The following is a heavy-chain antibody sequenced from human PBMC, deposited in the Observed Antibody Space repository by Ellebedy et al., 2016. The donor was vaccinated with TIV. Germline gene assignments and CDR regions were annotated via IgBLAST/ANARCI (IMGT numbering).Heavy chain of an antibody. CDR1: GYTFPNYL. D-gene: IGHD3-10*01. CDR2: VSPDDSSN. Sequence: GESLKISCKGSGYTFPNYLIAWVRQMPGKVLEWMGIVSPDDSSNKISPSFQGRVTISADKSSSTAYLQWSSLKASDTAMYFCARLPYYYASGTYSPFDFWGQGTLVTVSS. J-gene: IGHJ4*02. CDR3: ARLPYYYASGTYSPFDF. V-gene: IGHV5-51*01.